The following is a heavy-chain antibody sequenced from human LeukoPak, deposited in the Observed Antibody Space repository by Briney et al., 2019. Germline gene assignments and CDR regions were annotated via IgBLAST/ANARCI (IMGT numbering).Heavy chain of an antibody. Sequence: GGSLRLSCAASAFTFSNYAMSWVRQAPGKGLEWVSTISRGTATTYYADSVKGRFIISRDNSKNTLYLQMNSLRAEDTAVYYCAKGYYDSSGYTYGFDIWGQGTMVTVS. V-gene: IGHV3-23*01. CDR3: AKGYYDSSGYTYGFDI. D-gene: IGHD3-22*01. CDR2: ISRGTATT. J-gene: IGHJ3*02. CDR1: AFTFSNYA.